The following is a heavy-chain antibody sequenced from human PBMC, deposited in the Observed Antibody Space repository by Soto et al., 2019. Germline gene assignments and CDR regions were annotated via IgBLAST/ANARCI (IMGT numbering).Heavy chain of an antibody. CDR2: IQSKAGGGAT. V-gene: IGHV3-15*07. D-gene: IGHD3-22*01. CDR3: TTVSSGKFDY. J-gene: IGHJ4*02. Sequence: EVQLVDSGGDLVKPGGSLRLSCAASGFTFCNAWMNWVRQAPGKGLEWVGRIQSKAGGGATEFAAPVKGRFAISRDDSKNTLYLQMNSLKTEDTAVYYCTTVSSGKFDYWGQGTLVTVSS. CDR1: GFTFCNAW.